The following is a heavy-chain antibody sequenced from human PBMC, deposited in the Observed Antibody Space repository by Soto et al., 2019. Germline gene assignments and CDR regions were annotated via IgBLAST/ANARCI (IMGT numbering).Heavy chain of an antibody. D-gene: IGHD5-12*01. V-gene: IGHV4-4*02. CDR3: ARGKRWLQFWYFDY. CDR2: IYHSGST. J-gene: IGHJ4*02. Sequence: SETLSLTCAVSGGSISSSNWWSWVRQPPGKGLEWIGEIYHSGSTNYNPSLKSRVTISVDKSKNQFSLKLSSVTAADTAVYYCARGKRWLQFWYFDYWGQGTLVTVSS. CDR1: GGSISSSNW.